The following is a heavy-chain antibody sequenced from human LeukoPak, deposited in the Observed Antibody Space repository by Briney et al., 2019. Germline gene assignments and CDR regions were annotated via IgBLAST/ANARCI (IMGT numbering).Heavy chain of an antibody. CDR3: AIDRGSTRYYYYGMDV. V-gene: IGHV3-30-3*01. Sequence: SGGSLRLSCAASGFTFSSYAMHWVRQAPGKGLEWVAVISYDGSNKYYADSVKGRFTISRDNTKNSLYLQMNSLRAEDTALYFCAIDRGSTRYYYYGMDVWGQGTTVTVSS. J-gene: IGHJ6*02. D-gene: IGHD2-2*01. CDR2: ISYDGSNK. CDR1: GFTFSSYA.